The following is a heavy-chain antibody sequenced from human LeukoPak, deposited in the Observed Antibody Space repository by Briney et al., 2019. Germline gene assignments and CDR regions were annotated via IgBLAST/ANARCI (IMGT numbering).Heavy chain of an antibody. J-gene: IGHJ4*02. CDR2: IHPTDGST. D-gene: IGHD3-10*01. CDR3: ARANGGGLDY. V-gene: IGHV1-46*01. CDR1: GYTFSTYY. Sequence: ASVKVSCKTSGYTFSTYYMHWVRQAPGQGLEWLGIIHPTDGSTSYTQKIQGRVTMTRDTATGKVYLELSSLGSEDAAVYWCARANGGGLDYWGQGTLITVSS.